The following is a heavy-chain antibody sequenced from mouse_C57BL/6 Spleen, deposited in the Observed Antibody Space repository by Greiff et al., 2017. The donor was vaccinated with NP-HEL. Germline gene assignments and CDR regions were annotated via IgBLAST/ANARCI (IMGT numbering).Heavy chain of an antibody. CDR2: INPNNGGT. D-gene: IGHD2-4*01. J-gene: IGHJ4*01. CDR1: GYTFTDYN. V-gene: IGHV1-18*01. CDR3: AIYHYGGNAMDY. Sequence: VQLKQSGPELVKPGASVKIPCKASGYTFTDYNMDWVKQSHGKSLEWIGDINPNNGGTIYNQKFKGKATLTVDKSSSTAYMELRSLTSEDTAVFYCAIYHYGGNAMDYWGQGTSVTVSS.